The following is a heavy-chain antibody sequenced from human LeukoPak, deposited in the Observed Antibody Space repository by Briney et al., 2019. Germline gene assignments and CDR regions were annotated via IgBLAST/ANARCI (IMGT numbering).Heavy chain of an antibody. CDR2: IYSGGST. V-gene: IGHV3-53*01. CDR1: GFTVSSNY. CDR3: ARDSTSWSYYYYMDV. J-gene: IGHJ6*03. Sequence: GGSLRLSCAASGFTVSSNYMNWVRQAPGKGLEWVSVIYSGGSTYYADSVKGRFTISRDNSKNTLYLQMNSLRAEDTAVYYCARDSTSWSYYYYMDVWGKGTTVTVSS. D-gene: IGHD2-2*01.